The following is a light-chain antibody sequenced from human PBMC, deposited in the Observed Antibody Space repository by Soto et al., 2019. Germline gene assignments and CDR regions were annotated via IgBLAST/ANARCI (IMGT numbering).Light chain of an antibody. CDR2: AAS. V-gene: IGKV1-8*01. J-gene: IGKJ4*01. CDR1: QSINNY. CDR3: QQYYSYPRT. Sequence: AIQMTHSPSSLSASVGDRVTITCRASQSINNYLAWYQQKPGKAPKLLIYAASTLQSGVPSRFSGSGSGTDFTLTISCLQSEDFATYYCQQYYSYPRTFGGGTKV.